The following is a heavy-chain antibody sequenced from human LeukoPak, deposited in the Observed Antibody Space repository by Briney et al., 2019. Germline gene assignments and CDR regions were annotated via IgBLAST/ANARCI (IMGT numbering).Heavy chain of an antibody. CDR3: ARGGTTGTTPGDYFDY. J-gene: IGHJ4*02. CDR2: LRYDGSSK. V-gene: IGHV3-30*02. CDR1: GFNFSSYG. D-gene: IGHD1-1*01. Sequence: GGSLRLFCAASGFNFSSYGMHWVRQAPGMGLEWVAFLRYDGSSKYYADSVKGRFTISRDNSKNTLYLQMNSLRAEDTAVYYCARGGTTGTTPGDYFDYWGQGTLVTVSS.